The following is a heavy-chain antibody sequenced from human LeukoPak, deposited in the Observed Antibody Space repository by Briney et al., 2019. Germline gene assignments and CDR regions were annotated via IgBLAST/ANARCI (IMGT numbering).Heavy chain of an antibody. Sequence: GRSLRLSCAASGFTFSSHDMHWVRQAPGKGLEWVAFISYDGGKKDYADSVKGRFTISRDNSKNTLYLQMNSLRAEDTAVYYCAKFGRTGFGVVNHFDYWGQGTLVTVSS. CDR3: AKFGRTGFGVVNHFDY. CDR1: GFTFSSHD. V-gene: IGHV3-30*18. J-gene: IGHJ4*02. D-gene: IGHD3-3*01. CDR2: ISYDGGKK.